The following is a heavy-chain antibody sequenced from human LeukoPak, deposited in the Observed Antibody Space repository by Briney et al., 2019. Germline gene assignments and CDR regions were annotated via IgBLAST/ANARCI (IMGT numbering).Heavy chain of an antibody. V-gene: IGHV3-30-3*01. Sequence: PGGSLRLSCAASGLTFSSHWMHWVRQAPGKGLEWVAVISHDGSNKYYADSVKGRFTISRDNSKNTLYLELSSLRVEDTAVYYCGRDGAVAGDGAWYYWGQGTLVTVSS. CDR3: GRDGAVAGDGAWYY. CDR1: GLTFSSHW. CDR2: ISHDGSNK. J-gene: IGHJ4*02. D-gene: IGHD6-19*01.